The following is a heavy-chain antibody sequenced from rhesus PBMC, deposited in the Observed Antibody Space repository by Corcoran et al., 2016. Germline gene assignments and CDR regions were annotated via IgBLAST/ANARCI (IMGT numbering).Heavy chain of an antibody. Sequence: EVQLVQSGAEVKKPGASVKISCKAPGYTSTDYYLHWVRQAPGKGLEWMVRVDPKDGEAIHAQKFQDRATITADTSTDTAYMELSSLRSEDTAVYYCARDCYGDNSLDVWGRGVLVTVSS. J-gene: IGHJ5-2*02. CDR3: ARDCYGDNSLDV. D-gene: IGHD2-39*01. CDR1: GYTSTDYY. CDR2: VDPKDGEA. V-gene: IGHV1-111*02.